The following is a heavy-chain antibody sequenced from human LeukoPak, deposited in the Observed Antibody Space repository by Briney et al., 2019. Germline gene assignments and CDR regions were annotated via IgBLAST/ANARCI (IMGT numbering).Heavy chain of an antibody. CDR1: GFSLSTRGVG. J-gene: IGHJ4*02. V-gene: IGHV2-5*01. CDR3: AHRRGYYDSSGYDYFDY. D-gene: IGHD3-22*01. CDR2: IYWNDDK. Sequence: ESGPTLVKPTQTLTLTCTFSGFSLSTRGVGVGWIRQPPGKALEWLALIYWNDDKRYSPSLKSRLTITKDTSKNQVVLTMTNMDPVDTATYYCAHRRGYYDSSGYDYFDYWGQGTLVTVSS.